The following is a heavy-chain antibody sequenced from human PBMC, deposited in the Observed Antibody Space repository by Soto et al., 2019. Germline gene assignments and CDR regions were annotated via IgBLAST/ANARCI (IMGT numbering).Heavy chain of an antibody. V-gene: IGHV5-51*03. D-gene: IGHD6-13*01. CDR2: IYPGDSDT. Sequence: EVYLAQSGAEVKKPGESLKISCKGSGCNFNRYWIGWVRQMPGKGLEWMGVIYPGDSDTRYSPSLQGQVTISADKSSSAAYLRWSSLQASDTATYYCARSLVNGTYEAFDIWGQGTMVTVSS. CDR3: ARSLVNGTYEAFDI. J-gene: IGHJ3*02. CDR1: GCNFNRYW.